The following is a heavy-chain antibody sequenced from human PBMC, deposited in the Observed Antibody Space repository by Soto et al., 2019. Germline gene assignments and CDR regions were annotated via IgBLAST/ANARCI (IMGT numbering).Heavy chain of an antibody. CDR1: GCSVSNSNYY. D-gene: IGHD2-8*01. V-gene: IGHV4-39*01. CDR2: VYYRGRS. Sequence: SETLSLTCPVSGCSVSNSNYYWGWIRQSPGKGLEWIGSVYYRGRSYSKSSVKSRVTISVDTSKNQFSLNLNSVTASDTAVYFCVSQRTSVLTQAYFDYWGPGALVTVSS. CDR3: VSQRTSVLTQAYFDY. J-gene: IGHJ4*02.